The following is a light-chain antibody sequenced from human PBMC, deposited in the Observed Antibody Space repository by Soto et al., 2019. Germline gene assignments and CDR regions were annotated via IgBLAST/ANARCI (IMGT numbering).Light chain of an antibody. V-gene: IGKV2D-29*01. CDR1: ESLADWVGSNF. J-gene: IGKJ2*01. Sequence: EIVLTQTPLSLSVTPGLPASISCKSSESLADWVGSNFLYCYLQRPGQHPKLLTSEVSHRFSGVPDRFSGSGSGTDFTRKISRVEADDAGIYYCMKRSHIPNTFGQGTKLEIK. CDR3: MKRSHIPNT. CDR2: EVS.